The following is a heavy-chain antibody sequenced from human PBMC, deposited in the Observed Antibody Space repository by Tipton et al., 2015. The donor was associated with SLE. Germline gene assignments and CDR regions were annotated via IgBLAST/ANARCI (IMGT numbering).Heavy chain of an antibody. CDR1: GGSISSSSYY. V-gene: IGHV4-39*01. D-gene: IGHD6-13*01. CDR2: IYYSGST. J-gene: IGHJ4*02. Sequence: TLSLTCTVSGGSISSSSYYWGWIRQPPGKGLEWIGSIYYSGSTYYNPSLKSRVTISVDTSKSQFSLKLSSVTAADTAVYYCARQGQLGRYFDYWGQVTLVTVSS. CDR3: ARQGQLGRYFDY.